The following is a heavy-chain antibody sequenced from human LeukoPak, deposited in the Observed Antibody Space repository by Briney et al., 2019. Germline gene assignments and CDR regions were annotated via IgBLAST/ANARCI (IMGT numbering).Heavy chain of an antibody. J-gene: IGHJ5*02. D-gene: IGHD6-13*01. V-gene: IGHV4-34*01. CDR1: GGSFSGYY. CDR2: INHSGST. Sequence: SETLSLTCAVCGGSFSGYYWSWIRQPPGKGLEWIGEINHSGSTNHNPSLKSRVTISVDTSKNQFSLKLSSVTAADTAVYYCARGGGSSWRGNWFDPWGQGTLVTVSS. CDR3: ARGGGSSWRGNWFDP.